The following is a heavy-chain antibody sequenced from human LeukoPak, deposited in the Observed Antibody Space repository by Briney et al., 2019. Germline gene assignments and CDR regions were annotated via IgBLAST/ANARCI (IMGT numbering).Heavy chain of an antibody. Sequence: GGSLRLSCAASGFTFSGYAMHWVRQAPGKGLEYVSAISSNGGSTYYANSVKGRFTISRDNSKNTLYLQMGSLRAEDMAVYYCCAPPGIAARSEGATLDYWGQGTLVTVSS. CDR2: ISSNGGST. CDR1: GFTFSGYA. CDR3: CAPPGIAARSEGATLDY. V-gene: IGHV3-64*01. D-gene: IGHD6-6*01. J-gene: IGHJ4*02.